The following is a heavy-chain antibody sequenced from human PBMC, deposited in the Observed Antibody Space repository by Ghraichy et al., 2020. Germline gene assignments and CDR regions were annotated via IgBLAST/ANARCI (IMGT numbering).Heavy chain of an antibody. CDR1: GFTFTNYA. CDR3: AKNYDVLTGFYIDY. CDR2: ISGGGTIT. Sequence: GGSLRLSCAASGFTFTNYAMTWVRQARGKGLEWLSIISGGGTITDYADSVKGRFTISRDNSKNTLFLQMNSLRAEDTAVYYCAKNYDVLTGFYIDYWGQGTLATVSS. D-gene: IGHD3-9*01. J-gene: IGHJ4*02. V-gene: IGHV3-23*01.